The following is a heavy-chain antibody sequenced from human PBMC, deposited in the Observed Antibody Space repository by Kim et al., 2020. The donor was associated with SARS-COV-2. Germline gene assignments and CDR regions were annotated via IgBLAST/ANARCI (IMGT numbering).Heavy chain of an antibody. CDR2: IIPIFGTA. CDR3: ASLVGHYCSGGSCYHWYFDL. V-gene: IGHV1-69*13. CDR1: GGTFSSYA. Sequence: SVKVSCKASGGTFSSYAISWVRQAPGQGLEWMGGIIPIFGTANYAQKFQGRVTITADESTSTAYMELSSLRSEDTAVYYCASLVGHYCSGGSCYHWYFDLWGRGTLVTVSS. J-gene: IGHJ2*01. D-gene: IGHD2-15*01.